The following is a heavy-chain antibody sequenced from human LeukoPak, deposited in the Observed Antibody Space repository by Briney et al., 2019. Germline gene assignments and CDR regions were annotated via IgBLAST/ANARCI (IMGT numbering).Heavy chain of an antibody. CDR1: GGSISSSSYY. Sequence: SETLSLTCTISGGSISSSSYYWGWIRQPPGKGLEWIGSIYYSGITYYNPSLKSRVTISVDTSKNQFSLKLSSVTAADTAVYYCARLGGGYYYDSSGYYSFDYWGQGTLVTVSS. D-gene: IGHD3-22*01. CDR3: ARLGGGYYYDSSGYYSFDY. J-gene: IGHJ4*02. V-gene: IGHV4-39*07. CDR2: IYYSGIT.